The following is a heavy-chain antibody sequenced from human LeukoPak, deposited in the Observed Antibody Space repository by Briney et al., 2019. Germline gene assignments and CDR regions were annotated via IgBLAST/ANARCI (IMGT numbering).Heavy chain of an antibody. J-gene: IGHJ6*02. CDR1: GFTFSSYG. D-gene: IGHD4-17*01. CDR2: IWYDGSNK. CDR3: ARRDRHDYEGRYYGMDV. V-gene: IGHV3-33*01. Sequence: RSLRLSCAASGFTFSSYGMHWVRQAPGKGLEWVAVIWYDGSNKYYADSVKGRFTISRDNSKNTLYLQMNSLRAEDTAVYYCARRDRHDYEGRYYGMDVWGQGTTVTVSS.